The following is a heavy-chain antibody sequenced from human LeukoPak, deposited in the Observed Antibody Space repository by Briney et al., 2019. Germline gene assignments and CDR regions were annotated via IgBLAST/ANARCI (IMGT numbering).Heavy chain of an antibody. Sequence: GGSLRLSCAASGFTFSSYWMHWVRQAPGKGLVWVSRINSDGSSTSYADSVKGRFTISRDNSKNTLYLQMNSLRAEDTAVYYCARDGEGVMTTVITFDYWGQGTLVTVSS. D-gene: IGHD4-17*01. CDR3: ARDGEGVMTTVITFDY. V-gene: IGHV3-74*01. CDR1: GFTFSSYW. J-gene: IGHJ4*02. CDR2: INSDGSST.